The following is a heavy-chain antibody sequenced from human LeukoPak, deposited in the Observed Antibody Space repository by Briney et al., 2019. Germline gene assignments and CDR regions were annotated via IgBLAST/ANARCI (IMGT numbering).Heavy chain of an antibody. D-gene: IGHD2-21*02. CDR2: IYYSGST. Sequence: SETLSLTRTFSGGSLSAYYWSGIRQPPGKGVAWIGYIYYSGSTNYSPPLKSRVTISLDTSKDQFSLKLSPVTAADTAVYYCARVTLCGADSRFGGGLDIWGQGIMVTVSS. CDR3: ARVTLCGADSRFGGGLDI. J-gene: IGHJ3*02. CDR1: GGSLSAYY. V-gene: IGHV4-59*01.